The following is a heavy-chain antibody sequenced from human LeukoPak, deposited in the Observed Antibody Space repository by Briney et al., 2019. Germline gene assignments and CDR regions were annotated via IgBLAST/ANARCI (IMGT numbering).Heavy chain of an antibody. J-gene: IGHJ4*02. V-gene: IGHV4-59*01. Sequence: SETLSLTCTVSGGSISGYYWSWIRQPPGKGLEWNGYIHYSGSTNYNPSLKSRVTISVDTSKNQFSLKLSSVTAADTAVYYCARGWQFVGPWGQGTLVTVSS. CDR2: IHYSGST. D-gene: IGHD1-26*01. CDR1: GGSISGYY. CDR3: ARGWQFVGP.